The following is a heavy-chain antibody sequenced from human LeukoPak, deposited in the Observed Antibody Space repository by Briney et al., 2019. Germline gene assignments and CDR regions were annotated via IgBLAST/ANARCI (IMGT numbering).Heavy chain of an antibody. CDR2: MNPNSGNT. Sequence: ASVKVSCKASGYTFTSYDINWVRQATGQGLEWMGWMNPNSGNTGYAQKFQGRVTMTRNTSISTAYMELNSLRSEDTAVYYCARGRATDYSFDYWGQGTLVTVSS. CDR3: ARGRATDYSFDY. D-gene: IGHD3/OR15-3a*01. J-gene: IGHJ4*02. CDR1: GYTFTSYD. V-gene: IGHV1-8*01.